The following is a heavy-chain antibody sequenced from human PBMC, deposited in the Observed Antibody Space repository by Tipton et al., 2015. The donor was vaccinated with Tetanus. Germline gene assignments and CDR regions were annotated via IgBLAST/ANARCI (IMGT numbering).Heavy chain of an antibody. CDR3: ARAGYSYDPYWYFDL. V-gene: IGHV3-33*01. CDR2: IWYDGSNK. D-gene: IGHD5-18*01. CDR1: GFTFSSYG. Sequence: SLRLSCAASGFTFSSYGMHWVRQAPGKGLEWVAVIWYDGSNKYYADSVKGRFTISRDNSKNTLYLQMNSLRAGDTAVYYCARAGYSYDPYWYFDLWGRGTLVTVSS. J-gene: IGHJ2*01.